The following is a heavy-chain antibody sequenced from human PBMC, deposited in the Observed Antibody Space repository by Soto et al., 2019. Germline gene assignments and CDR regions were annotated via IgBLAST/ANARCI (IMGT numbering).Heavy chain of an antibody. CDR3: AKGAASHWYFDL. V-gene: IGHV3-30*18. CDR2: ISYDGSTK. Sequence: QVQLGESGGGVVQPGRSLRLSCAASGFTFSSYGMHWVRQAPGKGLEWVAVISYDGSTKYYAESVKGRFTISRDNSKNTLYLQMSSLRAEDTAVYYCAKGAASHWYFDLWGRGTLVTVSS. J-gene: IGHJ2*01. D-gene: IGHD5-18*01. CDR1: GFTFSSYG.